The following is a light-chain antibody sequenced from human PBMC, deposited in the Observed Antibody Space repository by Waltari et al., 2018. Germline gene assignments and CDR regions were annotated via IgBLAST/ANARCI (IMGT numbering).Light chain of an antibody. J-gene: IGKJ3*01. CDR3: QQRSNSFA. CDR1: QSVSRY. Sequence: EIVLTHPPATLPLSPGERAPLSCRASQSVSRYLACYQQKPGEAPRLLIYDASTRGTGVPARFSGSCSVTDFPLTISSLEAEDFAVYYCQQRSNSFAFGPGTRVDIK. V-gene: IGKV3-11*01. CDR2: DAS.